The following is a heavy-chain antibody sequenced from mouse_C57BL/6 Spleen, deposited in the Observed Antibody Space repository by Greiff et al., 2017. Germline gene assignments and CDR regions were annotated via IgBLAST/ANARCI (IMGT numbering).Heavy chain of an antibody. CDR1: GFSLSTFGMG. J-gene: IGHJ4*01. V-gene: IGHV8-8*01. Sequence: QVTLKESGPGILQPSQTLSLTCSFSGFSLSTFGMGVGWIRQPSGKGLEWLAHIWWDDDKYYNPALKSRLTISKDTSKNQVFLKIANVDTADTATYYCAREDDYDEDYYAMDYWGQGTSVTVSS. CDR2: IWWDDDK. D-gene: IGHD2-4*01. CDR3: AREDDYDEDYYAMDY.